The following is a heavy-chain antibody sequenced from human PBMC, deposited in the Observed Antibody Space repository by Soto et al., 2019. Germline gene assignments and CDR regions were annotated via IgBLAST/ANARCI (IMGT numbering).Heavy chain of an antibody. Sequence: SETLSLTCTVSGCSISSSSYYRGWIRQPPGKGLEWIGSIYYSGSTYYNPSLKSRVTISVDTSKNQFSLKLSSVTAADTAVYYCARHRSNYYYYMDVWGKGTTVTVSS. CDR1: GCSISSSSYY. CDR3: ARHRSNYYYYMDV. V-gene: IGHV4-39*01. J-gene: IGHJ6*03. CDR2: IYYSGST.